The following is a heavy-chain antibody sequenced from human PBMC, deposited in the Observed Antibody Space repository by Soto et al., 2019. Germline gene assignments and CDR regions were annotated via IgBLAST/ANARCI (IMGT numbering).Heavy chain of an antibody. CDR2: ISYDGSNK. V-gene: IGHV3-30*18. J-gene: IGHJ4*02. D-gene: IGHD3-10*01. CDR3: AKTVRQAGFGELLPGY. Sequence: GGSLRLSCAASGFTFSSYGMHWVRQAPGKGLEWVAVISYDGSNKYYADSVKGRFTISRDNSKNTLYLQMNSLRAEDTAVYYCAKTVRQAGFGELLPGYWGQGTLVTVSS. CDR1: GFTFSSYG.